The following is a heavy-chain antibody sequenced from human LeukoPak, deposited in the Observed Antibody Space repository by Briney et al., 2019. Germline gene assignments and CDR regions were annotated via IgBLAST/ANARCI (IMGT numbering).Heavy chain of an antibody. Sequence: SETLSLTCAVYGGSFSGYYWSWIRQPPGKGLEWIGEINHSGSTNYNPSLKSRVTISVDTSKNQFSLKLSSVTAADTGVYYCARGRADYYYYYGMDVWGQGTTVTVSS. CDR3: ARGRADYYYYYGMDV. V-gene: IGHV4-34*01. CDR1: GGSFSGYY. J-gene: IGHJ6*02. D-gene: IGHD4/OR15-4a*01. CDR2: INHSGST.